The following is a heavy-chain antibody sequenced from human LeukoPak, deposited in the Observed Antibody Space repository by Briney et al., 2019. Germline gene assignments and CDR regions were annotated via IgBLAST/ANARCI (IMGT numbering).Heavy chain of an antibody. Sequence: PSETLSLTCTVSAYSISSGYYWGWIRQPPGKGLEWIGSIYYSGSTNYNPSLKSRVTISVDTSKNQLSLKLSSVTAADTAVYYCARGSVAVAGILIGTTSPTAWYMDVWGKGTTVTVSS. D-gene: IGHD6-19*01. CDR3: ARGSVAVAGILIGTTSPTAWYMDV. V-gene: IGHV4-38-2*02. CDR1: AYSISSGYY. CDR2: IYYSGST. J-gene: IGHJ6*03.